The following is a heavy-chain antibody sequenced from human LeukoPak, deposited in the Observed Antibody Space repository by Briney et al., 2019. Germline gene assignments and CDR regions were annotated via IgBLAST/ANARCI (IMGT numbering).Heavy chain of an antibody. D-gene: IGHD3-16*01. V-gene: IGHV3-64D*06. J-gene: IGHJ4*02. Sequence: GGSLRLSCSASGFTFSIYAMHWVRQAPGRGPEYVSSISSNGATPYYADSVKGRFTISRDNSKNTLSLQMSSLRVEDTAVYYCVKDGAGWGQGTLVTVSS. CDR3: VKDGAG. CDR1: GFTFSIYA. CDR2: ISSNGATP.